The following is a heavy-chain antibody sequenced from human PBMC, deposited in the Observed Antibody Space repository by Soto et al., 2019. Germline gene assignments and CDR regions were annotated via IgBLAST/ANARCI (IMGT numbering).Heavy chain of an antibody. Sequence: VGSLRLSCAASGFPFTNCWMNWVCQTPGKGLMWVSRISPDGSDVGYADSVEGRFTVSRDNAKNTLYLQMHSLRAEDTAMYYCACWGHIVPVAPSDFDRWGQGTLVTVSS. CDR2: ISPDGSDV. V-gene: IGHV3-74*01. J-gene: IGHJ4*02. D-gene: IGHD2-8*02. CDR1: GFPFTNCW. CDR3: ACWGHIVPVAPSDFDR.